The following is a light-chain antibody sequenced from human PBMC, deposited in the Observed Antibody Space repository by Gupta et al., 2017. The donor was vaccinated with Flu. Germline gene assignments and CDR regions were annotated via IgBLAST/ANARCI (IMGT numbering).Light chain of an antibody. J-gene: IGLJ2*01. CDR2: GDT. Sequence: QSALTQPASVSGSPGQSITISCTGTSSDIGSYKYVSWYQQHPGQAPKLLIYGDTSRPSGVSNRFSASKSGDTASLIISGLQAEDEADYYCSSCISSSTLVFGGGIKLTVL. CDR3: SSCISSSTLV. CDR1: SSDIGSYKY. V-gene: IGLV2-14*01.